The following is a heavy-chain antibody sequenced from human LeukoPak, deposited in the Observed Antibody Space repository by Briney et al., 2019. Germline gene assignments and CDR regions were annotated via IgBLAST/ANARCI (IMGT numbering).Heavy chain of an antibody. CDR2: ISSSSSSTI. D-gene: IGHD5-12*01. Sequence: PGGSLRLSCAASGFTFSDYYMSWIRQAPGKGLEWVSYISSSSSSTIYYADSVKGRFTISRDNAKNSLYLQMNSLRDEDTAVYYSARDTLPYGGYLYYFDYWGQGTLVTVSS. CDR3: ARDTLPYGGYLYYFDY. CDR1: GFTFSDYY. V-gene: IGHV3-11*04. J-gene: IGHJ4*02.